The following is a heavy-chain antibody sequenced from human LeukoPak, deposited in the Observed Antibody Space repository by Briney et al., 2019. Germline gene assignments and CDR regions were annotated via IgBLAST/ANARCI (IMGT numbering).Heavy chain of an antibody. V-gene: IGHV3-23*01. D-gene: IGHD4-17*01. Sequence: PGGSLRLSCAASGFTFSDYAMSWVRQAPGKGLKWVSVISGSGGSTYNADSVKGRFTISRDNSKNTLYLQMNSLRAEGTAVYYCAKSVESAVTTNPYFDYWGQGTLVTVSS. CDR1: GFTFSDYA. CDR3: AKSVESAVTTNPYFDY. J-gene: IGHJ4*02. CDR2: ISGSGGST.